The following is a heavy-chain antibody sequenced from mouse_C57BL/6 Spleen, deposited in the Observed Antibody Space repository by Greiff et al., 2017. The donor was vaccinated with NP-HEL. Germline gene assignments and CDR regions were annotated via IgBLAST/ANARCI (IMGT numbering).Heavy chain of an antibody. V-gene: IGHV1-82*01. CDR1: GYAFSSSW. Sequence: QVQLQQSGPELVKPGASVKISCKASGYAFSSSWMNWVKQRPGKGLEWIGRIYPGDGDTNYNGKFKGKATLTADKSSSTAYMQLSSLTSEDSAVYFCAKIYYDYDVFMDYWGQGTSVTVSS. J-gene: IGHJ4*01. CDR2: IYPGDGDT. CDR3: AKIYYDYDVFMDY. D-gene: IGHD2-4*01.